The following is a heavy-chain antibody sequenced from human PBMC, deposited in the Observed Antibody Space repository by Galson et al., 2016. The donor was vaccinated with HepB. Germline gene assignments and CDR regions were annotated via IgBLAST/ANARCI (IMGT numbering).Heavy chain of an antibody. Sequence: SLRLSCAGSGFIVSDNYMSWVRQAPGKGLEWVPVTYSSGKTYCADSAKGRFSISRDNAKNTLFLHMNSLRAEDTAVYYCARVRCISPTCHDFDCWGQGTLVTVSS. CDR1: GFIVSDNY. V-gene: IGHV3-53*01. CDR3: ARVRCISPTCHDFDC. D-gene: IGHD2-2*01. CDR2: TYSSGKT. J-gene: IGHJ4*02.